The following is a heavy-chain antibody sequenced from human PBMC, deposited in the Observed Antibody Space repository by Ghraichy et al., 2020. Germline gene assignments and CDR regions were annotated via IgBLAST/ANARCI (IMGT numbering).Heavy chain of an antibody. D-gene: IGHD6-13*01. CDR1: GFTFSSYG. CDR2: IWYDGSNK. Sequence: GGSLRLSCAASGFTFSSYGMHWVRQAPGKGLEWVAVIWYDGSNKYYADSVKGRFTISRDNSKNTLYLQMNSLRAEDTAVYYCARAWYSSSSYAFDIWGQGTMVTVSS. J-gene: IGHJ3*02. V-gene: IGHV3-33*01. CDR3: ARAWYSSSSYAFDI.